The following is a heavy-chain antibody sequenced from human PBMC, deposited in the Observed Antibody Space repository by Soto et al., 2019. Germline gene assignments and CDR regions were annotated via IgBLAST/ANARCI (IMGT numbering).Heavy chain of an antibody. CDR3: GYDFWSGYYSVGQTSGMDV. D-gene: IGHD3-3*01. CDR2: IRDKVNKYAT. V-gene: IGHV3-73*02. Sequence: EVQLVESGGGLVQPGGSLKLSCAASGFTFSGSAIHWVRQASGKGLEWVGRIRDKVNKYATAYAASVTGRFTISRDDSKNMAYLQMNSPKTDDTAVYYCGYDFWSGYYSVGQTSGMDVWGQGTTVTVSS. J-gene: IGHJ6*02. CDR1: GFTFSGSA.